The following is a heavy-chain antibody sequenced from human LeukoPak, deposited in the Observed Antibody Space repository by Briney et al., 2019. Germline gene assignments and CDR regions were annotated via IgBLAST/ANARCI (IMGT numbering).Heavy chain of an antibody. Sequence: ASMKVSCKASGYTFTSYDINWVRQATGQGLEWMGWMNPNSGNTGYAQKFQGRVTMTRNTSISTAYMELSSLRSEDTAVYYCARVGYCSSTSCYLYYGMDVWGQGTTVTVSS. D-gene: IGHD2-2*01. V-gene: IGHV1-8*01. CDR1: GYTFTSYD. J-gene: IGHJ6*02. CDR2: MNPNSGNT. CDR3: ARVGYCSSTSCYLYYGMDV.